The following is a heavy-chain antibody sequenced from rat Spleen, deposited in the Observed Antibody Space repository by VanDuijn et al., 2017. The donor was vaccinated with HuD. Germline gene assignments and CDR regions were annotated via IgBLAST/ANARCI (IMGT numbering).Heavy chain of an antibody. J-gene: IGHJ2*01. Sequence: EVQLVESGGGLVQPGRSLKLSCAASGFTFSDYGMAWVRQAPTKGLEWVATISYGDSSGHSSTYYRDSVKGRFTISRDNAKSSLYLQMDSLRSEDTATYYCATSLLLRWAFDYWGHGVMVTVSS. CDR3: ATSLLLRWAFDY. D-gene: IGHD1-1*01. CDR1: GFTFSDYG. V-gene: IGHV5-29*01. CDR2: ISYGDSSGHSST.